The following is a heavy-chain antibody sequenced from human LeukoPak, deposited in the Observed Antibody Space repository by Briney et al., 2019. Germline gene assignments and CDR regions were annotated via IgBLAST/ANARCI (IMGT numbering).Heavy chain of an antibody. CDR3: ARVKRWLQQNRYYYYYMDV. CDR1: GYTFPNFG. D-gene: IGHD5-24*01. J-gene: IGHJ6*03. V-gene: IGHV1-18*01. CDR2: ISPNSGNT. Sequence: ASVKVSCKASGYTFPNFGITWARHAPGQGLEWMGWISPNSGNTKSAQKFQGRVTITADKSTSTAYMELSSLRSEDTAVYYCARVKRWLQQNRYYYYYMDVWGKGTTVTVSS.